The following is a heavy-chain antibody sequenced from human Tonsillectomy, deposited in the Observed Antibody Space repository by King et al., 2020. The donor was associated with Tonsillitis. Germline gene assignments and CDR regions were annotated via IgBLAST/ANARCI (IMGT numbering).Heavy chain of an antibody. D-gene: IGHD2-21*02. J-gene: IGHJ5*02. V-gene: IGHV1-69*06. Sequence: VQLVQSGAEVKKPGSSVKVSCKASGGAFSSYAFSWVRQAPGQGLEWMGGIIPIFDTANFAPQFHGRVTLTAGKSTSTAYMELSGLRSEDTAVYYCARDWSTYCGGDCYIGGFDPWGQGTLVTVSS. CDR2: IIPIFDTA. CDR1: GGAFSSYA. CDR3: ARDWSTYCGGDCYIGGFDP.